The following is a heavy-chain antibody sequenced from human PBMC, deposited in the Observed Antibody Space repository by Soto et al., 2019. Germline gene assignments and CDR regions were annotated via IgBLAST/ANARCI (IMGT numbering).Heavy chain of an antibody. J-gene: IGHJ4*02. D-gene: IGHD3-10*01. CDR2: IKTKADGGTT. CDR1: GFHLSSAW. CDR3: TTDARGLLSY. V-gene: IGHV3-15*01. Sequence: EVQVVESGGGLVKPGGSLRLSCIGSGFHLSSAWMSWVRQAPGKGLEWVGRIKTKADGGTTDYAAPVKGRFTISRDDSDSTLYLQMNSLKTEDSAVYYCTTDARGLLSYWGQGTLVTVSS.